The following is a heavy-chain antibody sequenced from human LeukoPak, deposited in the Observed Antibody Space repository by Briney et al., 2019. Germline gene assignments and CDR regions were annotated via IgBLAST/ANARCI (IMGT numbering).Heavy chain of an antibody. CDR3: AGGGYCSRSSCFAPLFDY. V-gene: IGHV4-59*01. CDR2: IQYSGTT. Sequence: SETLFLTCTVSGGSISRYYWSWIRQSPGKGLEWMAYIQYSGTTNYNPSLKSRVTSSVDTSKSQFSLKLNSVTAADTAVYYCAGGGYCSRSSCFAPLFDYWGQGILVTVSS. J-gene: IGHJ4*02. CDR1: GGSISRYY. D-gene: IGHD2-2*01.